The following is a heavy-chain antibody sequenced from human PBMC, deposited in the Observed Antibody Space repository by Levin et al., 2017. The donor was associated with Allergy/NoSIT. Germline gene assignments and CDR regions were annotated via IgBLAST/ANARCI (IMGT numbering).Heavy chain of an antibody. J-gene: IGHJ6*02. CDR3: ARNRIIVSGGNDYYYGMDV. CDR2: INYRGVT. CDR1: GGSVSSGTYY. D-gene: IGHD5/OR15-5a*01. Sequence: ASQTLSLTCSVSGGSVSSGTYYWSWIRRPPGKGLEWIGYINYRGVTKYNPSLKSRVTISVDTSKNEFSLKVTSVTAADTAVYYCARNRIIVSGGNDYYYGMDVWGQGTTVTVSS. V-gene: IGHV4-61*01.